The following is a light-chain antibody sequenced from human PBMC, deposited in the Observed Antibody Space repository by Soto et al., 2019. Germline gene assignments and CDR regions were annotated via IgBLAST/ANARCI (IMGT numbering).Light chain of an antibody. J-gene: IGKJ1*01. CDR1: QSVSSSY. V-gene: IGKV3-20*01. CDR3: QQYSSSPRWT. Sequence: EIVLTQSPGTLSLSPGERATLSCRASQSVSSSYLAWYQQKPGQAPRLLIYGASSRATGIPDRFSGSGSGTDFTLTISRLEPEDFAVYYCQQYSSSPRWTFGQGTKAEIK. CDR2: GAS.